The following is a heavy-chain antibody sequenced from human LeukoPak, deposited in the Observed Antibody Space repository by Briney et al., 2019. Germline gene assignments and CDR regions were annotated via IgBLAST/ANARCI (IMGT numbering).Heavy chain of an antibody. CDR2: INPNSGDT. J-gene: IGHJ4*02. Sequence: ASVKVSCKASGYTFTSYDINWVRQAPGQGLEWMGRINPNSGDTTYAQKFQGRVTMTRDTSISTAYMELSRLRSDDTAVYYCARDINWDSGQGTLVTVSS. CDR1: GYTFTSYD. V-gene: IGHV1-2*06. CDR3: ARDINWD. D-gene: IGHD3-10*01.